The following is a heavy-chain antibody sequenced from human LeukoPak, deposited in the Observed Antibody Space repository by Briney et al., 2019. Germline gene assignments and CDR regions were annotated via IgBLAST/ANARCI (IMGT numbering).Heavy chain of an antibody. CDR3: AKDRYCSSTRCFAPVDY. J-gene: IGHJ4*02. D-gene: IGHD2-2*01. V-gene: IGHV3-43*02. CDR2: ISGDGGST. Sequence: PGGSLRLSCAASGFTFDDYAMHRVRQAPGKGLEWVSLISGDGGSTNYADSVKGRFTISRDNSKNSLYLQMNSLRTEDTAFYYCAKDRYCSSTRCFAPVDYWGQGALVTVSS. CDR1: GFTFDDYA.